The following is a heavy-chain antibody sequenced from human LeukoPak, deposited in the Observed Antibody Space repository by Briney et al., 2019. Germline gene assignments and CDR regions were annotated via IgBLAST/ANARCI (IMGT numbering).Heavy chain of an antibody. D-gene: IGHD6-13*01. J-gene: IGHJ5*02. CDR3: ARDGVAAGTA. CDR1: GLTFSSYS. V-gene: IGHV3-21*01. CDR2: ISSSSSYI. Sequence: GGSLRLSCAASGLTFSSYSMNWVRQAPGKGLEWVSSISSSSSYIYYADPVKGRFTISRDNAKNSLYLQMNSLRAEDTAVYYCARDGVAAGTAWGQGTLVTVSS.